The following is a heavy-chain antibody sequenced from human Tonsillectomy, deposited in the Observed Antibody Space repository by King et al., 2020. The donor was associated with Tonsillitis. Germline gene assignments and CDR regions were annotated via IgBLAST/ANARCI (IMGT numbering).Heavy chain of an antibody. J-gene: IGHJ4*02. CDR1: GFTFSTYG. Sequence: VQLVESGGGVVQPGRSLRLSCAASGFTFSTYGMHWVRQAPGKGLEWVAVISYDGSNKYYEDSVKGRFTISRDNSKNTLYLQMNSLRAEHTAVYYCAKDFYYGSGTLYIMGGFDYWGQGTLVTVSS. V-gene: IGHV3-30*18. CDR2: ISYDGSNK. D-gene: IGHD3-10*01. CDR3: AKDFYYGSGTLYIMGGFDY.